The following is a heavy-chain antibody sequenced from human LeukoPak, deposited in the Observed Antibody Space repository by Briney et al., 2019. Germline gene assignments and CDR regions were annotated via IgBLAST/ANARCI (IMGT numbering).Heavy chain of an antibody. D-gene: IGHD6-13*01. CDR3: ARGAHPGYSSMPSDP. Sequence: SETLSLTCTVSGGSIGSYYWSWIRQPPGKGLEWIGYIYYSGSTNYNPSLKSRVTISVDTSKNQFSLKLSSVTAADTAVYYCARGAHPGYSSMPSDPWGQGTLVTVSS. V-gene: IGHV4-59*01. CDR1: GGSIGSYY. CDR2: IYYSGST. J-gene: IGHJ5*02.